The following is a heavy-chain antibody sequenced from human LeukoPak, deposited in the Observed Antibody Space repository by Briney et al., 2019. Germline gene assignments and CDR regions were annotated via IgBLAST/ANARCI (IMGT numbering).Heavy chain of an antibody. D-gene: IGHD6-19*01. CDR1: GYTFTTNG. CDR2: INPYNGDT. J-gene: IGHJ3*02. V-gene: IGHV1-18*04. Sequence: GASVKVSCMASGYTFTTNGISWVRQAPGQGLEWMAWINPYNGDTKYAQELQGRLTVTTDTSTSTAYMELRRLRSDDTALDYCARLRGGIYSSRDAFDIWGQGTMLTVSS. CDR3: ARLRGGIYSSRDAFDI.